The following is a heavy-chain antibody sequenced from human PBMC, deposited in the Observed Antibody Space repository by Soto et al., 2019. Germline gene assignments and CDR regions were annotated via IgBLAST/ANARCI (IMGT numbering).Heavy chain of an antibody. D-gene: IGHD6-19*01. J-gene: IGHJ3*02. Sequence: QVQLVQSGAEVKKPGASVKVSCKASGYTFTSYGISWVRQAPGQGLEWMGWISDYNGNTNYAQKLQGRVTMTTDTSTSTAYMELRSLRSDDTAVYYCAKGSSGWYKRAHDAFDIWGQGTMVTVSS. CDR2: ISDYNGNT. CDR3: AKGSSGWYKRAHDAFDI. V-gene: IGHV1-18*01. CDR1: GYTFTSYG.